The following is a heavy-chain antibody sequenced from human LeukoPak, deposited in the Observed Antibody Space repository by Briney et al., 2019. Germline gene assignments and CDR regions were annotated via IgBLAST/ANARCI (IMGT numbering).Heavy chain of an antibody. D-gene: IGHD4-23*01. J-gene: IGHJ5*02. CDR2: LNPNSGKT. Sequence: VASVKVSCKASGYTFTNYDLNWVRQATGQGLEWMGWLNPNSGKTGYAQNFHGRVTITRNTSINTVYMELSSLRSEDTAVYYCARDYAGNSVWFDPWGQGTLVTVSS. V-gene: IGHV1-8*03. CDR3: ARDYAGNSVWFDP. CDR1: GYTFTNYD.